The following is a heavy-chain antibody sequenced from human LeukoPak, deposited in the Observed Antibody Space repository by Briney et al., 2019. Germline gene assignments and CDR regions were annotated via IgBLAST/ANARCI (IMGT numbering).Heavy chain of an antibody. CDR3: ARGYSKCDY. CDR1: GFTFSSYS. V-gene: IGHV3-48*01. CDR2: ISSSSTI. Sequence: GGSLRLSCAASGFTFSSYSMNWVRQGPGKGLEWVSYISSSSTIYYADSVKGRFTISRDNVKNSLYLQMNSLRAEDTAVYYCARGYSKCDYWGQGTLVTVSS. J-gene: IGHJ4*02. D-gene: IGHD5-18*01.